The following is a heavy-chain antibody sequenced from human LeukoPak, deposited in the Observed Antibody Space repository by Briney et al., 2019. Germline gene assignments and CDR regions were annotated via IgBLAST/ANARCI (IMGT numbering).Heavy chain of an antibody. CDR1: GGSISSSSYY. Sequence: SETLSLTCTVSGGSISSSSYYWGGIRQPPGKGLGRSGSIYYSGSIYYNQSLKSLLTISVDTSKTQFSLKLSSVTAADTAVYYCARSGSGWLYSGSYYPWFDPWGQGTLVTVSS. CDR3: ARSGSGWLYSGSYYPWFDP. D-gene: IGHD1-26*01. CDR2: IYYSGSI. J-gene: IGHJ5*02. V-gene: IGHV4-39*07.